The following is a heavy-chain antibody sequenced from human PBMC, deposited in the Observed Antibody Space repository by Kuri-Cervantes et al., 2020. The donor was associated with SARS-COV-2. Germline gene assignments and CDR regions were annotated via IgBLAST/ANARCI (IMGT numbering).Heavy chain of an antibody. D-gene: IGHD1-26*01. V-gene: IGHV1-46*01. Sequence: ASVKVSCKASGYTFTSYYIHWVRQAPGQGLEWMGIIHPTTGDTTYAQKFQGRASMTRDTSTSTVYMELSSVRSEDTAVYYCARSSSGSYSDFEYWGQGTLVTVSS. CDR1: GYTFTSYY. CDR3: ARSSSGSYSDFEY. CDR2: IHPTTGDT. J-gene: IGHJ4*02.